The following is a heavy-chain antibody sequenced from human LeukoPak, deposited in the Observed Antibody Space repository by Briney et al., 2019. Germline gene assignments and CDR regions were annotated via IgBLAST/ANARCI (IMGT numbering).Heavy chain of an antibody. Sequence: GGSLRLSCAASGFTFSSYAMHWVRQAPGKGLEWVADISYDGSNKYYADSVKGRFTISRDNSKTTLYLQMNSLRAEDTAVYYCARDLHDTMVRGDYYFDYWGQGTLVTVSS. J-gene: IGHJ4*02. CDR2: ISYDGSNK. CDR1: GFTFSSYA. CDR3: ARDLHDTMVRGDYYFDY. D-gene: IGHD3-10*01. V-gene: IGHV3-30-3*01.